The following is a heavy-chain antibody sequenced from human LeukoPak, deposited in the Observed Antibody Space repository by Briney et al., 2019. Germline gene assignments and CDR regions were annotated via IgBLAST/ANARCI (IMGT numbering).Heavy chain of an antibody. CDR1: GYSISSGYY. J-gene: IGHJ6*03. Sequence: SETLSLTCTVSGYSISSGYYWGWIRQPPGKGLEWIGSIYHSGSTYYNPSLKSRVTISVDTSKSQFSLKLSSVTAADTAVYYCARTGGSFYFYYYMDVWGKGTTVTVSS. CDR2: IYHSGST. V-gene: IGHV4-38-2*02. CDR3: ARTGGSFYFYYYMDV. D-gene: IGHD1-26*01.